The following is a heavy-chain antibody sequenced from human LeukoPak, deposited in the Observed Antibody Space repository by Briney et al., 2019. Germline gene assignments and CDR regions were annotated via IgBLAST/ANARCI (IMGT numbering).Heavy chain of an antibody. V-gene: IGHV1-69*13. CDR3: ARNFIGYDSSGFYFDY. CDR1: GYTFTSYG. Sequence: SVKVSCKASGYTFTSYGISWVRQAPGQGLEWMGGIIPIFGTANYAQKFQGRVTITADESTSTAYMELSSLRSEDTAVYYCARNFIGYDSSGFYFDYWGQGTLVTVSS. CDR2: IIPIFGTA. D-gene: IGHD3-22*01. J-gene: IGHJ4*02.